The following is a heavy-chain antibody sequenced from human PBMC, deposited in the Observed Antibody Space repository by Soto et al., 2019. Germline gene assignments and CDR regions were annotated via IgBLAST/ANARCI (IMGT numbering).Heavy chain of an antibody. J-gene: IGHJ3*02. Sequence: GESLKISCKASGYSFSFYWIGWVRQMPWKGLEWMAIMYPDDSDIRYSPSFEAHVTISADKSTSTAFLQWSSLKASDTAMYYCATAYVYDFENSNYYRDAFDIWGQGTLVTVSS. D-gene: IGHD3-22*01. CDR1: GYSFSFYW. CDR3: ATAYVYDFENSNYYRDAFDI. CDR2: MYPDDSDI. V-gene: IGHV5-51*01.